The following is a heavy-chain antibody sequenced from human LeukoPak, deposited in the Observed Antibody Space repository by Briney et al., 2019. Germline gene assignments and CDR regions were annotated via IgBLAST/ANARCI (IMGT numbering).Heavy chain of an antibody. Sequence: ASVKVSCKASGYTFTGYYMHWVRQAPGQGLEWMGWINPNSGGTNYAQKFQGRVTMTRDTSISTAYMELSRLRSDDTAVYYCARDVDYGDLAYAFGIWGQGTMVTVSS. CDR3: ARDVDYGDLAYAFGI. J-gene: IGHJ3*02. CDR1: GYTFTGYY. CDR2: INPNSGGT. D-gene: IGHD4-17*01. V-gene: IGHV1-2*02.